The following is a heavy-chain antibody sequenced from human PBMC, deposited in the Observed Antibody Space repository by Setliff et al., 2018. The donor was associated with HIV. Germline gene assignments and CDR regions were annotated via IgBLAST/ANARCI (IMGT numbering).Heavy chain of an antibody. CDR2: IYDSGAT. V-gene: IGHV4-4*07. CDR3: ARDRHYYGSGSCGP. CDR1: GGSFNNYH. Sequence: SETLSLTCTVSGGSFNNYHWSWIRQPAGKGLEWIGRIYDSGATNYKPSLKSRVTMSIDKSNNQFSLYLTSVTAADTAIYYCARDRHYYGSGSCGPWGQGILVTVSS. J-gene: IGHJ5*02. D-gene: IGHD3-10*01.